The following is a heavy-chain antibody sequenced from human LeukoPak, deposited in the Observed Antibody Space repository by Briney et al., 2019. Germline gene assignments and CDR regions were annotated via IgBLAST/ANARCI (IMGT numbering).Heavy chain of an antibody. CDR1: GGSISSGDYY. D-gene: IGHD2-2*01. CDR2: IYYSGST. J-gene: IGHJ4*02. Sequence: SQTLSLTCTVSGGSISSGDYYWSWLRQPPGKGLEWIGYIYYSGSTYYNPSLKSRVTISVDTSKNQFSLKLSSVTAADTAVYYCAREGYCSSTSCLDYWGQGTLVTVSS. V-gene: IGHV4-30-4*01. CDR3: AREGYCSSTSCLDY.